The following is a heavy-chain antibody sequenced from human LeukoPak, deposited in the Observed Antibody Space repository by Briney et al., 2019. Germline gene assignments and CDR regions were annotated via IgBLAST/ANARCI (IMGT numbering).Heavy chain of an antibody. Sequence: LETLSLTCTVSGGSISSYYWSWIRQPPGKGLEWIGYIYYSGCTNYNPSLKSRVTISVDTSKNQFSLKLSSVTAADTAVYYCARGGDCSGGSCYFFDYWGQGTLVTVSS. D-gene: IGHD2-15*01. CDR3: ARGGDCSGGSCYFFDY. J-gene: IGHJ4*02. CDR2: IYYSGCT. CDR1: GGSISSYY. V-gene: IGHV4-59*01.